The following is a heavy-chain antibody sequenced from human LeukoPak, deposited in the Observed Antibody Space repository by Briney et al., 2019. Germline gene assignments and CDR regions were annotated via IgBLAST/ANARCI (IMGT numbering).Heavy chain of an antibody. V-gene: IGHV3-49*04. D-gene: IGHD3-22*01. Sequence: GGSLRLSCTASGFTFGDYAMSWVRQAPGKGLEWVGFIRSKAYGGTTEYAASVKGRFTISRDDSKSIAYLQMNSLETEDTAVYYCTRDLSGGYYDSSGYSWGQGTLVTVSS. CDR1: GFTFGDYA. J-gene: IGHJ5*02. CDR2: IRSKAYGGTT. CDR3: TRDLSGGYYDSSGYS.